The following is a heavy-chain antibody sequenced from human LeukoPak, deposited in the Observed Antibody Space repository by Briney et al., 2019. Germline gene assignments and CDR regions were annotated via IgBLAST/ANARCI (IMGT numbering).Heavy chain of an antibody. CDR3: ARGLMTTGRSNYDC. V-gene: IGHV4-4*07. Sequence: SETLSLTCTVSGGSISSHYWSWIRQPAGKGLEWIGRIYISGSTNYNPSLKSRVTMSVDTSKSQFSLKLSSVTAADTAVYYCARGLMTTGRSNYDCWGQGTLVTVSS. D-gene: IGHD4-17*01. J-gene: IGHJ4*02. CDR2: IYISGST. CDR1: GGSISSHY.